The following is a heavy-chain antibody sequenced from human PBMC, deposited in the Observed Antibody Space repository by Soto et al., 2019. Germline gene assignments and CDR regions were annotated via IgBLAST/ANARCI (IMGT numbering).Heavy chain of an antibody. Sequence: QVQLVQSGSEVKKPGSSVKVSCKASGGTVSSYTFSWVRQSPGQGLEWMGRIIPILDLANYAPKFQGRVTITSDISTSTAYVELNSLRSEDTAVYYCATPRNVGVYGDYAHDDWGQGTLVTVSS. CDR2: IIPILDLA. D-gene: IGHD4-17*01. CDR1: GGTVSSYT. V-gene: IGHV1-69*02. CDR3: ATPRNVGVYGDYAHDD. J-gene: IGHJ4*02.